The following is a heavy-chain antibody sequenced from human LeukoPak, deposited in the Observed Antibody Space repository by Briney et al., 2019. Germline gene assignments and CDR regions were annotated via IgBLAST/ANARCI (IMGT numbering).Heavy chain of an antibody. Sequence: ASVKVSCKASGYTFTSYYMHWVRQAPGQGLEWMGIINPSGGSTSYAQKFQGRVTMTTDTSTSTAYMELRSLRSDDTAVYYCARTELRSAFDIWGQGTMVTVSS. D-gene: IGHD1-7*01. CDR3: ARTELRSAFDI. V-gene: IGHV1-46*01. J-gene: IGHJ3*02. CDR2: INPSGGST. CDR1: GYTFTSYY.